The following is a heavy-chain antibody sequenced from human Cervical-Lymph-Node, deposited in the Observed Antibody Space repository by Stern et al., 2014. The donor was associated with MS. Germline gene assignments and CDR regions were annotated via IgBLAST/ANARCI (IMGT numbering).Heavy chain of an antibody. D-gene: IGHD6-6*01. V-gene: IGHV4-59*01. CDR3: TRDGRSSLSEYFQT. CDR2: IYHNGNT. CDR1: GGSIGRYY. Sequence: VPLVESGPGLVKPSETLSLTCTVSGGSIGRYYWSWVRQPPGKSLEWSGYIYHNGNTNYNPSLKSRVSMSVDTSKNQFSLNLTSVTAADTAVYYCTRDGRSSLSEYFQTWGQGSLVTVSS. J-gene: IGHJ1*01.